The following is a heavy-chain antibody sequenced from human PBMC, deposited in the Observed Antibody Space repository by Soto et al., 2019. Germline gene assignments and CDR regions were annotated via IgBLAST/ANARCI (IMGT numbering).Heavy chain of an antibody. Sequence: SETLSLTCAVYGGSFSGYYWSWIRQPPGKGLEWIGEINHSGSTNYNPSLKSRVTISVDTSKNQFSLKLSSVTAADTAVYCCARGALYGSGGSCDGGYYYYGMDVWGQGTTVTVSS. CDR3: ARGALYGSGGSCDGGYYYYGMDV. CDR2: INHSGST. D-gene: IGHD2-15*01. J-gene: IGHJ6*02. V-gene: IGHV4-34*01. CDR1: GGSFSGYY.